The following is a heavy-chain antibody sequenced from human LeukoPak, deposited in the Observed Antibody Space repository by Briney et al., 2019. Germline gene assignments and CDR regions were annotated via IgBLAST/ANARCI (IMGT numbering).Heavy chain of an antibody. CDR1: GGSVSSGSYY. Sequence: SETLSLTCTVSGGSVSSGSYYWSWIRQPPGKGLEWIGEINHSGSTNYNPSLKSRVTISVDTSKNQFSLKLSSVTAADTAVYYCARGRRYYDFWSGSNWFDPWGQGTLVTVSS. D-gene: IGHD3-3*01. V-gene: IGHV4-39*07. CDR2: INHSGST. CDR3: ARGRRYYDFWSGSNWFDP. J-gene: IGHJ5*02.